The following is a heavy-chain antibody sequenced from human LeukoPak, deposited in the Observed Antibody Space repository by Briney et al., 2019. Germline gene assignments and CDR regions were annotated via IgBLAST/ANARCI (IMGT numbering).Heavy chain of an antibody. CDR3: ARDLGAEPATIFFDY. CDR1: GYTFTSYG. J-gene: IGHJ4*02. V-gene: IGHV1-18*01. Sequence: ASVKVSCKASGYTFTSYGISWVRQAPGQGLEWMGWISAYNGNTNYAQELQGRVTMTTNTSTSTAYMELRSLRSDDTAVYYCARDLGAEPATIFFDYWGQGTLVTVSS. CDR2: ISAYNGNT. D-gene: IGHD5-24*01.